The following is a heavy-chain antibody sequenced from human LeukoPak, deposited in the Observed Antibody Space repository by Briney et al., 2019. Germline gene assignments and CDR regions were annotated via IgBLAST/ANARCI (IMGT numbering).Heavy chain of an antibody. CDR3: ARESSSGYLDY. D-gene: IGHD3-22*01. CDR2: IYHSGST. CDR1: GGSISSGGYS. V-gene: IGHV4-30-2*01. J-gene: IGHJ4*02. Sequence: PSETLSLTCAVSGGSISSGGYSWSWIRQPPGKGLEWIGYIYHSGSTYYNPSLKSRVTISVDRSKNQFSLKLSSVTAADTAVYYCARESSSGYLDYWGQGTLVTVSS.